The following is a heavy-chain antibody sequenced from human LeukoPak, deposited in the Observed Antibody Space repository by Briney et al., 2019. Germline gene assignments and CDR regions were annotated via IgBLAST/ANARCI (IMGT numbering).Heavy chain of an antibody. CDR1: GGSISSSSYY. CDR3: ARHNQYDHVWGSYRWDY. D-gene: IGHD3-16*02. V-gene: IGHV4-39*01. Sequence: SEALSLTCTVSGGSISSSSYYWGWIRQPPGKGLEWIGSIYYSGSIYYNPSLKSRVTISVDTSKKHLSLKLSSVTAADTAVYYCARHNQYDHVWGSYRWDYWGQGTLVTVSS. J-gene: IGHJ4*02. CDR2: IYYSGSI.